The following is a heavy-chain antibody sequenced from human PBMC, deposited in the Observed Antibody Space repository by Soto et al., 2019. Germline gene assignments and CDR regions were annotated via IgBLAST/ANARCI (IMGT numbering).Heavy chain of an antibody. CDR3: ARDFYDSSGYPRLVDY. CDR1: GYTFTSYG. V-gene: IGHV1-18*01. D-gene: IGHD3-22*01. Sequence: ASVKVSCKASGYTFTSYGISWVRQAPGQGLEWMGWISAYNGNTNYAQKLQGRVTMTTDTSTSTAYMELRSLRFDDTAVYYCARDFYDSSGYPRLVDYWGQGTLVTVSS. CDR2: ISAYNGNT. J-gene: IGHJ4*02.